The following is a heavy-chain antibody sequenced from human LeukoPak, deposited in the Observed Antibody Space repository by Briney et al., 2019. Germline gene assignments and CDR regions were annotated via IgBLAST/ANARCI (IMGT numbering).Heavy chain of an antibody. Sequence: ASVKVSCKASGYTFTNYAMHWVRQAPGQRLEWMGWINAGNGSTKYSQKFQGRVTITRDTSASTAYMELSSLRSEDTAVYYCAREHPNGGGLPGDYWGQGTLVTVSS. CDR3: AREHPNGGGLPGDY. V-gene: IGHV1-3*01. CDR1: GYTFTNYA. D-gene: IGHD4-23*01. CDR2: INAGNGST. J-gene: IGHJ4*02.